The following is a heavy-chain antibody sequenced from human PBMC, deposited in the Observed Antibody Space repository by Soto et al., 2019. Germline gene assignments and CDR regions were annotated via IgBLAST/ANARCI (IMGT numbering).Heavy chain of an antibody. Sequence: QVQLQESGPGLVKPSGTLSLTCAVSSGSISSSNWWSWVRQPPGKGLEWIGEIYHSGSTNYNPSLKSRVTVSVDKSKHQFSLKLSSVTAADTAVYYCAREVGTISAGFDPWGQGTLVTVSS. D-gene: IGHD5-12*01. J-gene: IGHJ5*02. V-gene: IGHV4-4*02. CDR2: IYHSGST. CDR3: AREVGTISAGFDP. CDR1: SGSISSSNW.